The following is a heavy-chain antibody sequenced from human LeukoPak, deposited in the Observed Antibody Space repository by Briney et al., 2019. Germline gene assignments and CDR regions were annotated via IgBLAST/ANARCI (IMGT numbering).Heavy chain of an antibody. D-gene: IGHD3-10*01. CDR1: GFTFSSYS. Sequence: GGSLRLSCAASGFTFSSYSMNWVRQAPGKGLEWVSSISSSSSYIYYADSVKGRFTISRDNAKNSLHLQMNSLRAEDTAVYYGARGERTLWFGESYCMDVWGQGTTVTVSS. V-gene: IGHV3-21*01. CDR2: ISSSSSYI. J-gene: IGHJ6*02. CDR3: ARGERTLWFGESYCMDV.